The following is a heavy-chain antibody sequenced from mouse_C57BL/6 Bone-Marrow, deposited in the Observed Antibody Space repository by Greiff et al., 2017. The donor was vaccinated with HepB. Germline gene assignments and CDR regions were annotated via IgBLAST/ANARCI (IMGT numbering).Heavy chain of an antibody. V-gene: IGHV1-18*01. D-gene: IGHD1-1*01. CDR3: ARAYYYGSSYVDYFDY. J-gene: IGHJ2*01. Sequence: VQLQQSGPELVKPGASVKIPCKASGYTFTDYNMDWVKQSHGKSLEWIGDINPNNGCTIYNQKFKGKATLTVDKSSSTAYMELRSLTSEDTAVYYCARAYYYGSSYVDYFDYWGQGTTLTVSS. CDR1: GYTFTDYN. CDR2: INPNNGCT.